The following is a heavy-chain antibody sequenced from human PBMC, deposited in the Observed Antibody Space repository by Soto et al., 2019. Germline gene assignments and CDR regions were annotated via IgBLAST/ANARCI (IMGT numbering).Heavy chain of an antibody. Sequence: PGGSLRLSCAASGFTFSSYAIQWVRQAPGKGLEWVAVISNDGSNKYYEDSVKGRFTISRDNSKNTLYLQMNSLRAEDTAVYYCAKDGSRDGYNYLDYWGQGTLVTVSS. CDR2: ISNDGSNK. V-gene: IGHV3-30-3*01. CDR1: GFTFSSYA. CDR3: AKDGSRDGYNYLDY. J-gene: IGHJ4*02. D-gene: IGHD5-12*01.